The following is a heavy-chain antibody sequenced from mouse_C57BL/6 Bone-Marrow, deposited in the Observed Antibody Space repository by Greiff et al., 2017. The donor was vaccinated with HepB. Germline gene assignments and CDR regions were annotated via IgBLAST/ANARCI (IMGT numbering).Heavy chain of an antibody. Sequence: EVKLVESGGGLVKPGESLKLSCESTEYEFPSYEMHWVRQTPEKRLEWVADINSDGGSNYYPDTMERRIIISRDNTKKTQYLQMSSLRSEDTALYYSARGLSTSECDYWGRGTTLTVSS. D-gene: IGHD2-4*01. J-gene: IGHJ2*01. CDR3: ARGLSTSECDY. CDR1: EYEFPSYE. V-gene: IGHV5-2*01. CDR2: INSDGGSN.